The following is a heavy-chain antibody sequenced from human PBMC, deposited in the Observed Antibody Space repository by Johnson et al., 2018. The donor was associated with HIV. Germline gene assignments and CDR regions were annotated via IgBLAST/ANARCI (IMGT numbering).Heavy chain of an antibody. CDR3: ARGGDDAFDI. Sequence: VQLVESGGGLVQPGGSLRLSCAASGFTFSSYDIHWVRQATGKGLESVSPIGPAADTYYPGSVKGRFTVSRENAKNSLYLQMNSLRAGETAVFYCARGGDDAFDIWGQGTMVTVSS. D-gene: IGHD7-27*01. V-gene: IGHV3-13*01. CDR1: GFTFSSYD. CDR2: IGPAADT. J-gene: IGHJ3*02.